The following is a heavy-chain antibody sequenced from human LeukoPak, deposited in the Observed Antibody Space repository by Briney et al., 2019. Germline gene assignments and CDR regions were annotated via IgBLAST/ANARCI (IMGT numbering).Heavy chain of an antibody. CDR2: ISYDGSNK. J-gene: IGHJ6*02. V-gene: IGHV3-30-3*02. CDR3: AKYSSGWYEGGYYYYGMDV. D-gene: IGHD6-19*01. Sequence: GGSLRLSCAASGFTFSSYAMHWVRQAPGKGMEWVAVISYDGSNKYYADSVKGRFTISRDNSKNTLYLQMNSLRAEDTAVYYCAKYSSGWYEGGYYYYGMDVWGQGTTVTVSS. CDR1: GFTFSSYA.